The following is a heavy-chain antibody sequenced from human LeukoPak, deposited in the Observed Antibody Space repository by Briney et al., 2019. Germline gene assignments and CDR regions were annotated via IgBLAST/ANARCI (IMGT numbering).Heavy chain of an antibody. CDR3: AKRPDYDFWSGYQDF. Sequence: GGSLRLSCAASGFTFSTYAMSWVRQAPGNGLEWVSSISSSGSSTYYADSVKGRFTISRDNSKNTLYLQMNSLRAEDTAVYYCAKRPDYDFWSGYQDFWGQGTLVTVSS. D-gene: IGHD3-3*01. J-gene: IGHJ4*02. V-gene: IGHV3-23*01. CDR2: ISSSGSST. CDR1: GFTFSTYA.